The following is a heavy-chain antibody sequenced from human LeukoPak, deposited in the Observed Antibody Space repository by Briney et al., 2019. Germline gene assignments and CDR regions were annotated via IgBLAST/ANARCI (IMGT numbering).Heavy chain of an antibody. CDR3: AKCLVVVPAAMLDY. Sequence: GGSLRLSCAASGFTFSSYAMSWVRQAPGKGLEWVSAISGSGGSTYYADSVKGRFTISRDNSKNTLYLQMNSLRPEDTAVYYCAKCLVVVPAAMLDYWGQGTLVTVSS. CDR2: ISGSGGST. V-gene: IGHV3-23*01. D-gene: IGHD2-2*01. J-gene: IGHJ4*02. CDR1: GFTFSSYA.